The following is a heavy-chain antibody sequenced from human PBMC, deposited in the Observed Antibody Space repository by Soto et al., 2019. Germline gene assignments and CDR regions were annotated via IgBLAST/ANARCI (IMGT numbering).Heavy chain of an antibody. V-gene: IGHV1-18*01. J-gene: IGHJ4*02. CDR3: ARARLWYDSSGYYPYYFDY. Sequence: GVGWMGWISGYNGHTKYAQKFQGRVTMTTDTSTSTVYMDLRSLRSDDTAVYYCARARLWYDSSGYYPYYFDYWGQGTLVTVLL. CDR2: ISGYNGHT. D-gene: IGHD3-22*01.